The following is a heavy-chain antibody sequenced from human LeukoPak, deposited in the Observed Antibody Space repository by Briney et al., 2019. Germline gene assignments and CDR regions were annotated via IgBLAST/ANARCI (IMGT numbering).Heavy chain of an antibody. CDR2: VSYDGSNK. V-gene: IGHV3-30*04. D-gene: IGHD4-17*01. Sequence: GGSLRLSCAASGFTFSNYAMHWVRQAPDKGLEWVAVVSYDGSNKYYADSVKGRFTVSRDNSKNTLYLQMNSLRAEDTAVYYCARGGGPTTVTDHFDYWGQGTLVTVSS. CDR1: GFTFSNYA. CDR3: ARGGGPTTVTDHFDY. J-gene: IGHJ4*02.